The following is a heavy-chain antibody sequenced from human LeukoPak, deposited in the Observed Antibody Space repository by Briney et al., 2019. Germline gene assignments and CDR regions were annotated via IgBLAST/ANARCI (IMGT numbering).Heavy chain of an antibody. Sequence: SETLCLTCTVFGGSISSSSYYWGWIRQPPGKGLEWIGSIYYSGSTYYNPSLKSRVTISVDTSKNQFSLKLSPVTAADTAVYYCARDSSQDYYYYYYMDVWGRGTTVTVSS. CDR2: IYYSGST. J-gene: IGHJ6*03. D-gene: IGHD6-13*01. V-gene: IGHV4-39*07. CDR3: ARDSSQDYYYYYYMDV. CDR1: GGSISSSSYY.